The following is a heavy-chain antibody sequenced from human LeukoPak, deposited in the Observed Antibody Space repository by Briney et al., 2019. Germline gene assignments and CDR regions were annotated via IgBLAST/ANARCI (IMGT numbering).Heavy chain of an antibody. V-gene: IGHV1-2*02. CDR1: GGTFSSNT. CDR2: IIPILGVA. Sequence: GASVKVSCKASGGTFSSNTINWVRQAPGQGLEWMGGIIPILGVANYAQKFQGRVTMTRDTSITTAYMELSRLRSDDTAVYYCARVAVVVVPAADYWGQGTLVTVSS. J-gene: IGHJ4*02. CDR3: ARVAVVVVPAADY. D-gene: IGHD2-2*01.